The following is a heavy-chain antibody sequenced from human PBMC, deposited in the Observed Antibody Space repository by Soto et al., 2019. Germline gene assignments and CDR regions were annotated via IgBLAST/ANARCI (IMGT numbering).Heavy chain of an antibody. CDR2: IKYSGTT. V-gene: IGHV4-39*07. J-gene: IGHJ4*02. CDR3: ARGNVNFRYCSSTSCYPRVDY. CDR1: GGSISSSSCH. Sequence: PSETLSLTCTVSGGSISSSSCHWGWIRQPPGKGLEWIASIKYSGTTFYNPSLKSRVTISVDTSKNQFSLKLSSVTAADTAVYYCARGNVNFRYCSSTSCYPRVDYWGQGTLVTVSS. D-gene: IGHD2-2*01.